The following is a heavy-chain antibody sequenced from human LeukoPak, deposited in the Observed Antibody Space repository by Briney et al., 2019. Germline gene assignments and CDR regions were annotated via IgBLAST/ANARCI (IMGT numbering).Heavy chain of an antibody. CDR3: ARVGLIAAAGNLFDP. CDR2: ISAYNGNT. CDR1: GYTFTSYG. J-gene: IGHJ5*02. V-gene: IGHV1-18*01. Sequence: GASVKVSCKASGYTFTSYGISWVRQAPGQGLEWMGWISAYNGNTNYAQRLQGRVTMTTDTSTSTAYMELRSLRSDDTAVYYCARVGLIAAAGNLFDPWGQGTLVTVSS. D-gene: IGHD6-13*01.